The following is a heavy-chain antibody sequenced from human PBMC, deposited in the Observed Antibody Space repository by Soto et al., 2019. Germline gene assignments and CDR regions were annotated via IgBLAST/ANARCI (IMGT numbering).Heavy chain of an antibody. Sequence: PSVKVSCKASGYTFTSYYMHWVRQAPGQGLEWMGIINPSGGSTSYAQKFQGRVTMTRDTSTSTVYMELSSLRSEDTAVYYCARRVGDDLTMYYFDYWGQGTLVTVSS. CDR3: ARRVGDDLTMYYFDY. CDR1: GYTFTSYY. D-gene: IGHD2-21*02. V-gene: IGHV1-46*01. J-gene: IGHJ4*02. CDR2: INPSGGST.